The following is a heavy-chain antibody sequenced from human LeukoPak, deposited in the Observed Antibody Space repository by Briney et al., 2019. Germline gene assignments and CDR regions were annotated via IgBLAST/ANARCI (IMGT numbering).Heavy chain of an antibody. CDR3: ARLTITYYDSSGPY. Sequence: GGSLRLSCAASGFTFSSYSMNWVRQAPGKGLEWVSSISSSSSYIYYADSVKGRFTISRDNAKNSLYLQMNSLRAEDTAVYYCARLTITYYDSSGPYWGQGTLVTVYS. V-gene: IGHV3-21*01. CDR2: ISSSSSYI. J-gene: IGHJ4*02. CDR1: GFTFSSYS. D-gene: IGHD3-22*01.